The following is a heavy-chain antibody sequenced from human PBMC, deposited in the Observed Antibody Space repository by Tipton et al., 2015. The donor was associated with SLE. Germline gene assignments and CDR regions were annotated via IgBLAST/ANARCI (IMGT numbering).Heavy chain of an antibody. V-gene: IGHV3-23*01. D-gene: IGHD7-27*01. CDR3: AKPFSPAGAYLPYEV. CDR2: ITDSGDGA. Sequence: SLRLSCAASGFTFNTHGMSWLRPAPGKGLRGGSAITDSGDGANYADSVKGRFTMSRDNPKNTLHLQMNSLRAEDTATYYCAKPFSPAGAYLPYEVWGQGTVVTISS. J-gene: IGHJ3*01. CDR1: GFTFNTHG.